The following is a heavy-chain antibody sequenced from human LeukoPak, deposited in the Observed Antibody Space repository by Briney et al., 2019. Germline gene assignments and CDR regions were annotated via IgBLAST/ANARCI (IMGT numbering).Heavy chain of an antibody. CDR1: GYTFTGYY. J-gene: IGHJ4*02. Sequence: ASVKVSCKASGYTFTGYYMHWVRQAPGQGLEWMGWINPNSGGTNYAQKFQGRVTMTRDTSISTAYMELSRLRSDDTAVYYCARETDYGGNSEHYFDYWGQGTLVTVSS. CDR2: INPNSGGT. V-gene: IGHV1-2*02. CDR3: ARETDYGGNSEHYFDY. D-gene: IGHD4-23*01.